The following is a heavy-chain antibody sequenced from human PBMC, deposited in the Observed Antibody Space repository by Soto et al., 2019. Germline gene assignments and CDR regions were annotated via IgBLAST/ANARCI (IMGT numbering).Heavy chain of an antibody. D-gene: IGHD3-22*01. V-gene: IGHV5-10-1*01. Sequence: LKISCKGSGYSFTSYWISWVRQMPGKGLEWMGRIDPSDSYTNYSPSFQGHVTISADKSISTAYLQWSSLKASDTAMYYCARSPYYYDSSGLNWFDPWGQGTLVTVSS. CDR2: IDPSDSYT. J-gene: IGHJ5*02. CDR3: ARSPYYYDSSGLNWFDP. CDR1: GYSFTSYW.